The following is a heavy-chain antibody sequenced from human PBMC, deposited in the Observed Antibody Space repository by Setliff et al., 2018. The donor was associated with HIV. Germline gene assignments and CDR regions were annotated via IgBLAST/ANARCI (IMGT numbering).Heavy chain of an antibody. J-gene: IGHJ3*02. D-gene: IGHD3-22*01. CDR2: IFYSGTT. CDR3: ARWVTTPTKGAFDI. Sequence: TCTVSGDSLSSSSYYWGWIRQPPGKGLEWIRSIFYSGTTYYNPSLESRVTISVDTSKNQFSLKLSSVTAADTTMYYCARWVTTPTKGAFDIWGQGTVVTVSS. CDR1: GDSLSSSSYY. V-gene: IGHV4-39*01.